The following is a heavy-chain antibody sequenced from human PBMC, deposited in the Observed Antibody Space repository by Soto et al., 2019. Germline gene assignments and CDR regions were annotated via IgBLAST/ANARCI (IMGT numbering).Heavy chain of an antibody. CDR2: ISAYNGNT. J-gene: IGHJ4*02. CDR3: ATYNWNLYYFDY. Sequence: ASVKVSCKASGYTFTSYGISWVRQAPGQGLEWMGWISAYNGNTNYAQKLQGRVTMTTDTSTSTAYMELRSLRSDDTAVYYCATYNWNLYYFDYWGQGTLVTVSS. D-gene: IGHD1-20*01. V-gene: IGHV1-18*01. CDR1: GYTFTSYG.